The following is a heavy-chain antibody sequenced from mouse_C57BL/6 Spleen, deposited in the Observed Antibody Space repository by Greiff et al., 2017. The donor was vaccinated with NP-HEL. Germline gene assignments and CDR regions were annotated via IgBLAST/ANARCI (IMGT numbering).Heavy chain of an antibody. Sequence: QVQLQQSGSELRSPGSSVKLSCKDFDSEVFPIAYMSWVRQKPGHGFEWIGGILPSIGRTIYGEKFEDKATLDADTLSNTAYLELNSLTSEDSAIYYCARMGGYDGDWYFDVWGTGTTVTVSS. D-gene: IGHD2-2*01. CDR3: ARMGGYDGDWYFDV. V-gene: IGHV15-2*01. CDR2: ILPSIGRT. CDR1: DSEVFPIAY. J-gene: IGHJ1*03.